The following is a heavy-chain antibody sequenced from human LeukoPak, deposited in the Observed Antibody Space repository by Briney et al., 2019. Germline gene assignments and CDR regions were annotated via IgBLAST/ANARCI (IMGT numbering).Heavy chain of an antibody. CDR1: GFTFSSYS. Sequence: GGSLRLSCAASGFTFSSYSMNWVRQAPGKGLEWVSSISSSSYIYYADSVKGRFTISRDNAKNSLYLQMNSLRAEDTAVYYCARDRVVPFIAARVAFDYWGQGTLVTVSS. CDR3: ARDRVVPFIAARVAFDY. V-gene: IGHV3-21*01. J-gene: IGHJ4*02. D-gene: IGHD6-6*01. CDR2: ISSSSYI.